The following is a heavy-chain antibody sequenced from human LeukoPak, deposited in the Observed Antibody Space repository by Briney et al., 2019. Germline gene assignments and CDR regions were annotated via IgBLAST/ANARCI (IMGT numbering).Heavy chain of an antibody. D-gene: IGHD6-13*01. CDR1: GFTFSNFG. V-gene: IGHV3-30*02. CDR3: AKGVGGAAGDAFDI. CDR2: IWYGGSNK. Sequence: GSLRLSCAASGFTFSNFGMHWVRQAPGKGLEWVAVIWYGGSNKYYADSVKGRFTISRDNSKNTLYLQMNSLRAEDTAVYYCAKGVGGAAGDAFDIWGQGTMVTVSS. J-gene: IGHJ3*02.